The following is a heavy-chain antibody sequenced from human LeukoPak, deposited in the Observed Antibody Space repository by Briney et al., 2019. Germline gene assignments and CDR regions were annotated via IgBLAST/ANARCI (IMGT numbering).Heavy chain of an antibody. V-gene: IGHV4-34*01. CDR1: GGSFSGYY. Sequence: PSETLSLTCAVYGGSFSGYYWSWIRQPPGKGLEWIGEINHSGSTNYNPSLKSRVTISVDTSKNQFSLKLSSVTAADTAVYYCARVHFGPTTVTPYYFDYWGQGTLVTVSS. CDR2: INHSGST. J-gene: IGHJ4*02. CDR3: ARVHFGPTTVTPYYFDY. D-gene: IGHD4-17*01.